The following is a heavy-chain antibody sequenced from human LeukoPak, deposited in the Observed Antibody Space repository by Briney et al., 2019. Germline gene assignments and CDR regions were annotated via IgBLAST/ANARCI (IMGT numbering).Heavy chain of an antibody. Sequence: PGGSLRLSCAASGFTFSTYAMSWVRQAPGKGLEWVSAISSSGGSTYYADSVEGRFTISRDNSKNTLYLQMNSLRAEDTAVYYCAKYCGYSSSWYKLGFDYWGQGTLVTVSS. CDR1: GFTFSTYA. J-gene: IGHJ4*02. D-gene: IGHD6-13*01. CDR2: ISSSGGST. V-gene: IGHV3-23*01. CDR3: AKYCGYSSSWYKLGFDY.